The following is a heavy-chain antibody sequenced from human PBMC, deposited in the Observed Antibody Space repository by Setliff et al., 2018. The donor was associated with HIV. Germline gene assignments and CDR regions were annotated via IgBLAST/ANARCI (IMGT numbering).Heavy chain of an antibody. V-gene: IGHV4-34*01. CDR3: AMGSSGYPFDY. D-gene: IGHD3-22*01. Sequence: SETLSLTCAVYGGSFSGYYWSWVRQPPGKGLEWIGEISHSGSTYYNPSLKSRVTISVDTSKNQFSLKLTSVTAADAAVYFCAMGSSGYPFDYWGQGSLVTVSS. J-gene: IGHJ4*02. CDR2: ISHSGST. CDR1: GGSFSGYY.